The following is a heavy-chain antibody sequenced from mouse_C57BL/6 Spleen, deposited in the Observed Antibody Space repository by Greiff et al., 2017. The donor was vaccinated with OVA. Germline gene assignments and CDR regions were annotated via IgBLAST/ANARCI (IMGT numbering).Heavy chain of an antibody. D-gene: IGHD2-2*01. CDR2: LDPDTGGT. CDR1: GYTFTDYE. V-gene: IGHV1-15*01. Sequence: VQLQQSGAELVRPGDSVTLSCKASGYTFTDYEMHWVKQTPVHGLEWIGALDPDTGGTAYNQKFKGKAILTADKSSSTAYMELRSLTSEDSAVYYGTRRGGYDDAYWGQGTLVTVSA. J-gene: IGHJ3*01. CDR3: TRRGGYDDAY.